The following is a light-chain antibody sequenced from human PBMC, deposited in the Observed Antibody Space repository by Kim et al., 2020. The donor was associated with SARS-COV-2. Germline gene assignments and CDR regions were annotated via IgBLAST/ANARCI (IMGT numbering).Light chain of an antibody. Sequence: YELTQPPSVSVSPGQTASITCSGHKLGDDYASWYQQKTGQSPVLVIYEDSKRPSGIPERFSGSNSGNTATLTISGTQAMDEADYYCQAWDSSTRVVFGG. CDR2: EDS. V-gene: IGLV3-1*01. J-gene: IGLJ2*01. CDR1: KLGDDY. CDR3: QAWDSSTRVV.